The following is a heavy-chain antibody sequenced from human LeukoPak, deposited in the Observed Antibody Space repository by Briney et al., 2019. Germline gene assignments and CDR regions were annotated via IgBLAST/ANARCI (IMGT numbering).Heavy chain of an antibody. CDR2: TYYSGST. J-gene: IGHJ5*02. Sequence: PSETLPLTCTVSGVSISSYYWSWLRQPPGKGLEWLGYTYYSGSTNYNPSLKSRVTISVDTSKNQFSLKLSSVTAADTAVYYCARHRDILTGYRWFDPWGQGTLVTVSS. V-gene: IGHV4-59*08. D-gene: IGHD3-9*01. CDR3: ARHRDILTGYRWFDP. CDR1: GVSISSYY.